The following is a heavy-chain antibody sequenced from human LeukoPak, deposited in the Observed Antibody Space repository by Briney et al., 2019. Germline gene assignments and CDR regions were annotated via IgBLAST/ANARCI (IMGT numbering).Heavy chain of an antibody. Sequence: ASVKVSRKASGYTFSSYAISWVRQAPGQGLEWMGWISTYNGNTKYVENLQGRVTMTTDTSTSTVYMELRSLRSDDTAVYYCARTRDCSGGSCYSSDWGQGTLVTVSS. CDR3: ARTRDCSGGSCYSSD. V-gene: IGHV1-18*01. CDR2: ISTYNGNT. D-gene: IGHD2-15*01. J-gene: IGHJ4*02. CDR1: GYTFSSYA.